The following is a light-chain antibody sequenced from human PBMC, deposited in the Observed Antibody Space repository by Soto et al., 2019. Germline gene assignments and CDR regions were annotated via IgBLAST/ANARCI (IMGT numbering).Light chain of an antibody. CDR1: SGHSSYA. J-gene: IGLJ2*01. Sequence: QSVLTQSPSASASLGASVKLTCTLSSGHSSYAIAWHQQQPEKGPRYLMKLSSDGSHSKGDGIPDRFSGSSSGAERYHTISSLQSEDEADYYCQTWDTGARVVFGGGTKVTVL. CDR2: LSSDGSH. V-gene: IGLV4-69*01. CDR3: QTWDTGARVV.